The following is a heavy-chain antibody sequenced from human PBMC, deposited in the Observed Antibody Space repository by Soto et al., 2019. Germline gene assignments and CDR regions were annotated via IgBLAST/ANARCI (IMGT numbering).Heavy chain of an antibody. CDR3: AGVSGYYDSSGPCDY. CDR2: ISAYNGNT. Sequence: ASVKVSCKASGYTFTSYGISWVRQAPGQGLEWMGWISAYNGNTNYAQKLQGRVTMTTDTSTSTAYMELRSLRSDDTAVYYCAGVSGYYDSSGPCDYWGQGTLVAAAS. D-gene: IGHD3-22*01. CDR1: GYTFTSYG. J-gene: IGHJ4*02. V-gene: IGHV1-18*01.